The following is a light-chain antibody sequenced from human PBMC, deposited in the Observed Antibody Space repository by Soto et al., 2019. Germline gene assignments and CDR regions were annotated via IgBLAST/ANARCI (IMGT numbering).Light chain of an antibody. Sequence: TQSPSTLSGSLGDRVTITCGASQSVRSSHLAWYQKWPGHAPRLLIHGASSRATGIPDRLSGSGSGTDFTLTISRLEPEDFAVYYCQQYGSSHTFGQGTKVDIK. CDR1: QSVRSSH. J-gene: IGKJ1*01. CDR2: GAS. V-gene: IGKV3-20*01. CDR3: QQYGSSHT.